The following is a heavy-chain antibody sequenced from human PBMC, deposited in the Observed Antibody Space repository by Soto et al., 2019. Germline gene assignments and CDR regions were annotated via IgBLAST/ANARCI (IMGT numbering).Heavy chain of an antibody. D-gene: IGHD3-22*01. CDR3: AKLLYHYDSSGLPADY. CDR1: GFTFSSYG. CDR2: ISYVGSNQ. V-gene: IGHV3-30*18. Sequence: LRLSCAAAGFTFSSYGMYGVRQAPGKGLEWVAGISYVGSNQYYADSVRGRFTISRDNSKNTLYLQMNSLRTEDTAVYYCAKLLYHYDSSGLPADYWGQGT. J-gene: IGHJ4*02.